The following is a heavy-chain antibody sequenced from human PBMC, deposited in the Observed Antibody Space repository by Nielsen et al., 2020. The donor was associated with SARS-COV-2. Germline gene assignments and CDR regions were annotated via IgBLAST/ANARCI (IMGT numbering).Heavy chain of an antibody. D-gene: IGHD2-2*01. J-gene: IGHJ5*02. CDR1: GGSISPNY. Sequence: SQTLSLTCTVSGGSISPNYWSWIRQPPGKGLEWIGYFYSSGNPKYNPSLKSRVTISVDTSWNQFSLKLTSVTAADTAVYYCARHPFYCSSTSCYEFWFDPWGQGTLVTVSS. CDR3: ARHPFYCSSTSCYEFWFDP. CDR2: FYSSGNP. V-gene: IGHV4-59*08.